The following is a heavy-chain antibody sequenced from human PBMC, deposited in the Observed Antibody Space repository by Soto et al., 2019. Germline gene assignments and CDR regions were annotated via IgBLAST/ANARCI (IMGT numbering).Heavy chain of an antibody. V-gene: IGHV1-46*04. J-gene: IGHJ5*02. CDR2: VNPNGGST. D-gene: IGHD2-21*01. CDR1: GYTFTNYY. CDR3: AGGLFARRTHWLDP. Sequence: QVQVVQSGAEVKKPGASVKLSCKTSGYTFTNYYMHWVRQAPGQGLEWMGIVNPNGGSTDYAQKLQGRVIMTRDTSTSTVYMELSSLRSEDTAVYYCAGGLFARRTHWLDPWGQGTVVTVSS.